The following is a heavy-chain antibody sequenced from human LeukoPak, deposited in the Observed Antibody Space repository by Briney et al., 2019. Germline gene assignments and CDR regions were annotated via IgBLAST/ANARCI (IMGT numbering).Heavy chain of an antibody. D-gene: IGHD3-22*01. J-gene: IGHJ5*02. Sequence: PSQTLSLTCTVSGGSISSGSYYWSWIRQLAGTGLEWIGRIYTSGSTNYNPSLKSRVTISVDTSKNQFSLKLSSVTAADTAVYYCARERITMIFDWFDPWGQGTLVTVSS. CDR3: ARERITMIFDWFDP. CDR1: GGSISSGSYY. V-gene: IGHV4-61*02. CDR2: IYTSGST.